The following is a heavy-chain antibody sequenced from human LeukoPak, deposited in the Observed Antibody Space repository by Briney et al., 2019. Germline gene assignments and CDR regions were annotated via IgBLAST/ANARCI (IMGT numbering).Heavy chain of an antibody. D-gene: IGHD3-22*01. V-gene: IGHV3-23*01. J-gene: IGHJ4*02. CDR1: GFTFSSYA. CDR3: AKTITMIVVVINYFDY. CDR2: ISGSGGST. Sequence: GGSLRLSCAASGFTFSSYAMSWVRQAPGKGLEWVSAISGSGGSTYYADSVKGRFTISRDNSKNTLYLQMNSLRAEDTAVYYCAKTITMIVVVINYFDYWGQGTLVTVSS.